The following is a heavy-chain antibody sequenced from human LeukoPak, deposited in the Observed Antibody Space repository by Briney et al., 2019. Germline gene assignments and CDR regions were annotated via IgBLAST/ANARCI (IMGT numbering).Heavy chain of an antibody. CDR1: GYTFTSYG. V-gene: IGHV1-18*01. Sequence: ASVKVSCKASGYTFTSYGISWVRQAPGQGLEWMGWISAYNGNTNYAQKLQGRVTMATDTSTSTAYMELRSLRSDDTAVYYCARDPTISGSYPTDYWGQGTLVTVSS. J-gene: IGHJ4*02. CDR3: ARDPTISGSYPTDY. D-gene: IGHD1-26*01. CDR2: ISAYNGNT.